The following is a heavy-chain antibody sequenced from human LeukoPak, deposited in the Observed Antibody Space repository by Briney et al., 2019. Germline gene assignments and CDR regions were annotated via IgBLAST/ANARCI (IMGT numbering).Heavy chain of an antibody. V-gene: IGHV1-18*01. CDR3: ARDLMGTYATYYYDSSGYKGAIQDYYFDY. Sequence: ASVKVSCKASGYTFTSYGISWVRQAPGQGLEWMGWISAYNGNTNYAQKLQGRVTMTTDTSTSTAYMELRSLRSDDTAVYYCARDLMGTYATYYYDSSGYKGAIQDYYFDYWGQGTLVTVSS. CDR1: GYTFTSYG. CDR2: ISAYNGNT. D-gene: IGHD3-22*01. J-gene: IGHJ4*02.